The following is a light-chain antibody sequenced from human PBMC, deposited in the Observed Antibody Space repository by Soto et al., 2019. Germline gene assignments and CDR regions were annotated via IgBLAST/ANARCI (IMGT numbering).Light chain of an antibody. V-gene: IGLV2-23*02. J-gene: IGLJ1*01. CDR3: CSYAGSSTLYA. Sequence: QSALTQPASVSGSPGQSITISCTGTSSDVGSYNLVSWYQQHPGKAPKLMIYEVSKRPSGVSNRFSGSKSGNTASLTISGLQAEDEADYYCCSYAGSSTLYAFGTGTKLTVL. CDR2: EVS. CDR1: SSDVGSYNL.